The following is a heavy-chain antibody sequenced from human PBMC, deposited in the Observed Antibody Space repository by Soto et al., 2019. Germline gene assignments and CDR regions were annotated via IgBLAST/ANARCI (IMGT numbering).Heavy chain of an antibody. CDR1: GFIFTNYA. V-gene: IGHV3-23*01. CDR3: VREGRGSFDF. J-gene: IGHJ3*01. D-gene: IGHD5-12*01. Sequence: GGSLRISCAASGFIFTNYAMNWVRQAPGKGLEWVSVIGGRGNSAYYADSVQGRFTISRDNSKNTLSLQMSSLTADDTAIYYCVREGRGSFDFWGRGTMVTVSS. CDR2: IGGRGNSA.